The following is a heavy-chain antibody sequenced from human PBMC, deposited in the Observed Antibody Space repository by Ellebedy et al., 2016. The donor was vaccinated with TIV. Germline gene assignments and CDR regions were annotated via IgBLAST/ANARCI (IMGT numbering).Heavy chain of an antibody. V-gene: IGHV3-48*04. J-gene: IGHJ3*02. CDR2: ISATSSAI. D-gene: IGHD2-15*01. Sequence: GGSLRLXCATSGFIFSNYSMNWVRQAPGKGMEWLSFISATSSAISYADSVKGRFTISRDNGKNSLYLQMNSLRAEDTAVYYCARTYAGSGGAFDIWGQGTMVTVSS. CDR3: ARTYAGSGGAFDI. CDR1: GFIFSNYS.